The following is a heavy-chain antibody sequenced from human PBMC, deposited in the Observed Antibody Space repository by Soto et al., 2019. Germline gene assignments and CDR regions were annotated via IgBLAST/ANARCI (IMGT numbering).Heavy chain of an antibody. CDR3: SKGGGGDHGY. CDR2: ITITGDTT. D-gene: IGHD2-21*02. CDR1: GFIFTTSD. J-gene: IGHJ4*02. Sequence: EVQLVESEGGLVQPGGSLRLSCEASGFIFTTSDMSWVRQAPGKGLEWISSITITGDTTHYADSVKGRFTISRDNSRNTVYLQMNSRGVDDTAVYYWSKGGGGDHGYWGQGTLVAVSS. V-gene: IGHV3-23*04.